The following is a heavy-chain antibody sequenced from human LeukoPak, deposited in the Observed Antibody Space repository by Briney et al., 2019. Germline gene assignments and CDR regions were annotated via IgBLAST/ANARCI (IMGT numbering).Heavy chain of an antibody. V-gene: IGHV4-39*01. Sequence: SETLSLTCTVSGGSISSSSYCWGWIRQPPGKGLEWIGSIYYSGSTYYNPSLKSRVTISVDTSKNQFSLKLSSVTAADTAVYYCARHLSGYYDILTGYPGPMDVWGQGTTVTVSS. J-gene: IGHJ6*02. CDR3: ARHLSGYYDILTGYPGPMDV. CDR2: IYYSGST. D-gene: IGHD3-9*01. CDR1: GGSISSSSYC.